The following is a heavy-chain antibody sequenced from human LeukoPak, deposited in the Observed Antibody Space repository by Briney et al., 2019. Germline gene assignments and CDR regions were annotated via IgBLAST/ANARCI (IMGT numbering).Heavy chain of an antibody. Sequence: SETLSLTCTVSGSSISSYYWSWIRQPPGKGLEWIGYIYYSGSTNYNPSLKSRVTISVDTSKNQFSLKLSSVAAADTAVYYCARGRDLNPWGQGTMVTVSS. CDR2: IYYSGST. V-gene: IGHV4-59*01. CDR3: ARGRDLNP. J-gene: IGHJ3*01. CDR1: GSSISSYY.